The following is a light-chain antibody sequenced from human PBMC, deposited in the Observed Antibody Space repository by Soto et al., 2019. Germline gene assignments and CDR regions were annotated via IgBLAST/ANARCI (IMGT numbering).Light chain of an antibody. Sequence: QSVLSQPPSASGTPGQRVTISCSGGSSNIGSNTVNWYQHLPGAAPKLLIYYNGRRPSGVPDRFSGSKSGTSASLAISGLQTEDEADSYCASWDGSLNAMLFGGGTKLTVL. CDR1: SSNIGSNT. J-gene: IGLJ3*02. CDR3: ASWDGSLNAML. CDR2: YNG. V-gene: IGLV1-44*01.